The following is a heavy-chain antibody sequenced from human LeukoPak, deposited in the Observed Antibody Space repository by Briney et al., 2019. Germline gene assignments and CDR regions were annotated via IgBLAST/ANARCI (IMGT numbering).Heavy chain of an antibody. CDR2: IIPIFGTA. V-gene: IGHV1-69*13. CDR3: ARNTYYYDSSGYYSGY. D-gene: IGHD3-22*01. CDR1: GGTFSSYA. Sequence: SVKVSCKASGGTFSSYAISWVRQAPGQGLEWMGGIIPIFGTANYAQTFQGRVTITADESTSTAYMELSSLRSADTAVYYCARNTYYYDSSGYYSGYWGQGTLVTVSS. J-gene: IGHJ4*02.